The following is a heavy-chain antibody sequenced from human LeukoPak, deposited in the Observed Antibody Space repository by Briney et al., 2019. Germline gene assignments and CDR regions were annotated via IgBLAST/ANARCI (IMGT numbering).Heavy chain of an antibody. CDR2: IYTSGST. V-gene: IGHV4-4*07. CDR3: ARERRTYYDILTGYPYYFDY. D-gene: IGHD3-9*01. Sequence: SETLSLTCTVSGGSISSYYWSWIRQPAGKGLEWIGRIYTSGSTNYNPSLKSRVTMSVDTSKNQFSLKLSSVTAADTAVYYCARERRTYYDILTGYPYYFDYWGQGTLVTVSS. CDR1: GGSISSYY. J-gene: IGHJ4*02.